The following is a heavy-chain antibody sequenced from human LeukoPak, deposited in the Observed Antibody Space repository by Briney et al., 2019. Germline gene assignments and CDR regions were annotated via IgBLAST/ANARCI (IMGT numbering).Heavy chain of an antibody. J-gene: IGHJ4*02. Sequence: EASVKVSCKASGYTFTSYDINWVRQATGQGLEWMGWMNPNSGNTGYAQKFQGRVTMTRNTSISTAYMELCSLRSEDTAVYYCARGRGATIFGVVISKYYFDYWGQGTLVTVSS. CDR3: ARGRGATIFGVVISKYYFDY. V-gene: IGHV1-8*01. CDR1: GYTFTSYD. CDR2: MNPNSGNT. D-gene: IGHD3-3*01.